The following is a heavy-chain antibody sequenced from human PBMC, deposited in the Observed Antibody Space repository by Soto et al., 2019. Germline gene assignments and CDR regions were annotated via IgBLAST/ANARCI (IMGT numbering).Heavy chain of an antibody. Sequence: ASVKVSCKASGYTFTTYAINWVRQAPGQGLESMGWINPYNDNTFYAQNLQGRITMTTDRSTTTAYMELRSLRSDDTAVYYCARGDMDVWGQGTRVTVYS. V-gene: IGHV1-18*04. CDR2: INPYNDNT. CDR1: GYTFTTYA. CDR3: ARGDMDV. J-gene: IGHJ6*02.